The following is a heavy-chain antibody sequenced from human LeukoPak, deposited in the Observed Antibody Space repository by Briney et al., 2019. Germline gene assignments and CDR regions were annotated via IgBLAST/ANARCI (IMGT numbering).Heavy chain of an antibody. Sequence: GGSLRLSCAASGFTFSSYAMSWVRQAPGKGLEWVSAISGSGGSTYYADSVKGRFTISRDNSKNTLYLQMNSLRAEDTAVYYCARDSNEYSSPPDVWGKGTTVTVSS. J-gene: IGHJ6*04. V-gene: IGHV3-23*01. CDR1: GFTFSSYA. CDR3: ARDSNEYSSPPDV. D-gene: IGHD6-13*01. CDR2: ISGSGGST.